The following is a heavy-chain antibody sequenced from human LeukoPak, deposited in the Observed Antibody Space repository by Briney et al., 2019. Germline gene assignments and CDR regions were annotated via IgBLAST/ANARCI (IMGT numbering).Heavy chain of an antibody. D-gene: IGHD5-12*01. CDR1: GGSISSSNW. CDR2: IYHSGST. J-gene: IGHJ4*02. CDR3: ARDRGDGYDYFWDY. Sequence: PSGTLSLTCAVSGGSISSSNWWSWIRQPPGKGLEWIGEIYHSGSTNYNPSLKSRVTISVDTSKNQFSLKLSSVTAADTAVYYCARDRGDGYDYFWDYWGQGTLVTVSS. V-gene: IGHV4-4*02.